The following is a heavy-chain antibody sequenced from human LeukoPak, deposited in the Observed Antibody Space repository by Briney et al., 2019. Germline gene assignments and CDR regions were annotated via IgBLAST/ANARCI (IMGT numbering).Heavy chain of an antibody. CDR2: INHSGST. CDR1: GGSFSGYY. V-gene: IGHV4-34*01. J-gene: IGHJ4*02. D-gene: IGHD2-15*01. CDR3: ARVLGYCSGGSCYGYFDY. Sequence: PSETLSLTCAVYGGSFSGYYWSWIRQPPGKGLEWIGEINHSGSTNYNPSLKSRVTISVDTPKNQFSLKLSSVTAADTAVYYCARVLGYCSGGSCYGYFDYWGQGTLVTVSS.